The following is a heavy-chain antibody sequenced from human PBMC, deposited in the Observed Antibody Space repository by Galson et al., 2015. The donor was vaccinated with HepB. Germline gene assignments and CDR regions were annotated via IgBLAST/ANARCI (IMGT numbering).Heavy chain of an antibody. CDR2: ISAYDGNT. CDR3: ARDIPAAAATPGAFDI. Sequence: SVKVSCKASGYTFTSYGISWVRQAPGQGLEWMGWISAYDGNTNYAQKLQGRVTMTTDTSTSTAYMELRSLRSDDTAVYYCARDIPAAAATPGAFDIWGQGTMVTVSS. D-gene: IGHD6-13*01. V-gene: IGHV1-18*04. J-gene: IGHJ3*02. CDR1: GYTFTSYG.